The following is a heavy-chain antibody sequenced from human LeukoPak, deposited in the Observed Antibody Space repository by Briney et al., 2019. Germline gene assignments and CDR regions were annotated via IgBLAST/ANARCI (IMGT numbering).Heavy chain of an antibody. D-gene: IGHD2-15*01. CDR1: GFTFSSYS. CDR3: TADLSSYCSGGYCFLSY. J-gene: IGHJ4*02. CDR2: ISSSSSYI. V-gene: IGHV3-21*03. Sequence: PGGSLRLSCAASGFTFSSYSMNWVRQAPGKGLEWVSSISSSSSYIYYADSVKGRFTISRDNAKNSLYLQMNSLRAEDTAVYYCTADLSSYCSGGYCFLSYWGQGTLVTVSS.